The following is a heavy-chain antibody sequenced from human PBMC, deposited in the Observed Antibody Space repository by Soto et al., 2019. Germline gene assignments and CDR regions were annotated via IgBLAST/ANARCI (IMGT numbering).Heavy chain of an antibody. CDR1: GFTFSSYG. CDR2: ISYDGSNK. D-gene: IGHD2-21*01. Sequence: PGGSLRLSCAASGFTFSSYGMHWVRQAPGKGLEWVAVISYDGSNKYYADSVKGRFTISRDNSKNTLYLQMNSLRAEDTAVYYCARYPLLTYDYYGRDVWPEGTTVAV. V-gene: IGHV3-30*03. CDR3: ARYPLLTYDYYGRDV. J-gene: IGHJ6*02.